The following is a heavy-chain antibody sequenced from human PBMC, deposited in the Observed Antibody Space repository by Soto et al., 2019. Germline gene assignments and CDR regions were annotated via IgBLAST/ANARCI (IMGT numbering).Heavy chain of an antibody. CDR1: GGSFSGYY. V-gene: IGHV4-34*01. D-gene: IGHD2-21*02. J-gene: IGHJ5*02. CDR2: INHSGST. Sequence: SETLSLTCAVYGGSFSGYYWSWIRQPPGRGLEWIGEINHSGSTNYNPSLKSRVTISVDTSKNQFSLKLSSVTAADTAVYYCARGRVTTNWFDPWGQGTLVTVS. CDR3: ARGRVTTNWFDP.